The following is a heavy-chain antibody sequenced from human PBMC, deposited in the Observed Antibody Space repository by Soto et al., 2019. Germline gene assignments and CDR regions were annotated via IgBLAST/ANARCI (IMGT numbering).Heavy chain of an antibody. CDR1: GYTFTSYG. J-gene: IGHJ4*02. D-gene: IGHD6-19*01. CDR3: ARAPRGSGWYDLYKILDY. V-gene: IGHV1-18*01. Sequence: QVQLVQSGAEVKKPGASVKVSCKASGYTFTSYGISWVRQAPGQGLEWMGWISAYNGNTNYAQKLQGRVTMTTDTSTSTAYMELRSQRSDDTAVYYCARAPRGSGWYDLYKILDYWGQGTLVTVSS. CDR2: ISAYNGNT.